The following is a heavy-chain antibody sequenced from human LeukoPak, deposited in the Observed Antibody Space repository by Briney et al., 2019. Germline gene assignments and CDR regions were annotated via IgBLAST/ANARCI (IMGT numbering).Heavy chain of an antibody. Sequence: SETLSLTCAVYGGSFSGYYWSWIRQPPGKGLEWIGEINHSGSTNYNPSLKSRVTISVDTSKNQFSLKLSSVTAADTAVYYCARAQKRITMIVVAPDAFDIWGQGTMVTVSS. CDR3: ARAQKRITMIVVAPDAFDI. CDR1: GGSFSGYY. D-gene: IGHD3-22*01. J-gene: IGHJ3*02. CDR2: INHSGST. V-gene: IGHV4-34*01.